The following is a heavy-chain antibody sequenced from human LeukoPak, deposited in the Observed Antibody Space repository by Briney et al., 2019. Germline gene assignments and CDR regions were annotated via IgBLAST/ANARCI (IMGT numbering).Heavy chain of an antibody. V-gene: IGHV7-4-1*02. Sequence: ASVKVSCKPSGYTFTSFPINWVRQAPGQGLEWMGWINTTTGNPTYAQGLTGQFVFSLDTSVSTAYLQITSLKAEDTGVYYCARGHDTTGYFAYWGQGSLVTVSS. J-gene: IGHJ4*02. D-gene: IGHD3-9*01. CDR3: ARGHDTTGYFAY. CDR2: INTTTGNP. CDR1: GYTFTSFP.